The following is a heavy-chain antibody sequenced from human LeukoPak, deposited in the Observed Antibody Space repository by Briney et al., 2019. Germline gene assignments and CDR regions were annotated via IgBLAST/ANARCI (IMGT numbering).Heavy chain of an antibody. J-gene: IGHJ6*03. CDR2: IRYDGSNK. CDR1: GFTFSSYG. D-gene: IGHD1-20*01. CDR3: ARLYTNWNEKTGYYYYYMDV. Sequence: GGSLRLSCAASGFTFSSYGMHWVRQAPGKGLEWVAFIRYDGSNKYYADSVKGRFTISRDNAKNSLYLQMNSLRAEDTAVYYCARLYTNWNEKTGYYYYYMDVWGKGTTVTVSS. V-gene: IGHV3-30*02.